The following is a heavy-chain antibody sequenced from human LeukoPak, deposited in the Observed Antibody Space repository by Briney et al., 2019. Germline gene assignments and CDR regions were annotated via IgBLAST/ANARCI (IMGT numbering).Heavy chain of an antibody. CDR1: GGSISSYY. CDR3: ARSVEGASMDC. V-gene: IGHV4-59*01. CDR2: IYYSGST. Sequence: SETLSLTCTVAGGSISSYYWSWIRQPPGKGLEWIGYIYYSGSTNYNPSLKSRVTISVDTSKNQFSLKLSSVTAADTAVYYCARSVEGASMDCWDQGTLVTVSS. J-gene: IGHJ4*02. D-gene: IGHD1-26*01.